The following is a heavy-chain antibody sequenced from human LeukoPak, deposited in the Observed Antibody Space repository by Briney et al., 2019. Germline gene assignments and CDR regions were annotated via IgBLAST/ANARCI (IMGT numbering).Heavy chain of an antibody. CDR2: IYTSGST. CDR1: GGSISSYY. CDR3: AREGYYDSSGVNFDY. Sequence: SETLSLTCTVSGGSISSYYWSWIRQPPGKGLEWIGYIYTSGSTNYNPSLKSRVTISVDTSKNQFSLKLSSVTAADTAVYYCAREGYYDSSGVNFDYWGQGTLVTVSS. D-gene: IGHD3-22*01. V-gene: IGHV4-4*09. J-gene: IGHJ4*02.